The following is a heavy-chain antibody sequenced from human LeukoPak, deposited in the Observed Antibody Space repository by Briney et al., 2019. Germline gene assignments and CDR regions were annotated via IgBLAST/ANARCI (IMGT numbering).Heavy chain of an antibody. CDR2: IYYSGST. J-gene: IGHJ4*02. Sequence: SETLSLTCTVSGGSISSSSYYWGWIRQPPGKGLEWMGSIYYSGSTYYNPSLKSRVTISVDTSKNQFSLKLSSVTAADTAVYYCASLPPVVVAATPDYWGQGTLVTVSS. CDR1: GGSISSSSYY. D-gene: IGHD2-15*01. V-gene: IGHV4-39*07. CDR3: ASLPPVVVAATPDY.